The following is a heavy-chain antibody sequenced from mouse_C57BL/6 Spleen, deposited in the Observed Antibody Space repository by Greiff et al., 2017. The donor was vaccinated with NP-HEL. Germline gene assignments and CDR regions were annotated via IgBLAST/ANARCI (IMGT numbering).Heavy chain of an antibody. V-gene: IGHV1-82*01. CDR3: AILTPVVAAWYFDG. CDR2: IYPGDGDT. J-gene: IGHJ1*03. D-gene: IGHD1-1*01. CDR1: VYAFSSSW. Sequence: QLQDSGPALVKPGASVKISCKASVYAFSSSWMNWVKQRPGKGLEWIGRIYPGDGDTNYNGKFKGKATLTADKSSSTAYMQLSSLTSEDSAVYFCAILTPVVAAWYFDGWGTGTPVTVSS.